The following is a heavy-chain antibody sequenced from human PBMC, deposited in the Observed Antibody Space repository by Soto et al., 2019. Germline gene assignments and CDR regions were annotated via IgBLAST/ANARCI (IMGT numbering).Heavy chain of an antibody. CDR1: GWTSEKFV. Sequence: EVQLVESGGGLVQPGTSLRRSCAASGWTSEKFVMHWVRQVPGKGLELGSAIDWSTGTTGYADSVRGRFTISRDNAKNSLYLQMNSLTADDTALYFCVKDKGMLWNVRNDVFDVWGQGTMVTVSS. J-gene: IGHJ3*01. CDR2: IDWSTGTT. CDR3: VKDKGMLWNVRNDVFDV. V-gene: IGHV3-9*02. D-gene: IGHD2-21*01.